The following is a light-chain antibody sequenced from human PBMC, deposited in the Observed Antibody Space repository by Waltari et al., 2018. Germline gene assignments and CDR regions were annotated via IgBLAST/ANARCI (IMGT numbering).Light chain of an antibody. V-gene: IGLV8-61*01. CDR3: LLYMGSGIWV. J-gene: IGLJ3*02. Sequence: QTVVTHEPSLSVSPGGTDTLTCALSSGSLSSTSYASWYQQSPGHTPRTLVCKANFRSAGVPDRFSGSVLGNKAVLIITGAQAEDESTYYCLLYMGSGIWVFGGGTKLTVL. CDR2: KAN. CDR1: SGSLSSTSY.